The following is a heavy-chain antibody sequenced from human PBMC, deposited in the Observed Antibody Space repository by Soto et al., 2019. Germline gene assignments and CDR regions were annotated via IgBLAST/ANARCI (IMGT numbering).Heavy chain of an antibody. CDR2: ISSSGSTI. V-gene: IGHV3-11*01. J-gene: IGHJ5*02. D-gene: IGHD4-17*01. Sequence: GGSLRLSCAASGFTFSDYYMSWIRQAPGKGLEWVSYISSSGSTIYYANSGKGRFTISRDNAKNSLYLQMNSLRAEDTAVYYCARVDYGDSTDWFDPWGQGTLVTVSS. CDR3: ARVDYGDSTDWFDP. CDR1: GFTFSDYY.